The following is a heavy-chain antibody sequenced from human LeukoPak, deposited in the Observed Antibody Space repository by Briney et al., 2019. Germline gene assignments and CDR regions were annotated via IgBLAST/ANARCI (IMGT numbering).Heavy chain of an antibody. J-gene: IGHJ4*02. CDR3: ARDRVTPRTSRSLVVAGPPDY. CDR1: GYTFTSFG. D-gene: IGHD6-19*01. CDR2: ISGYNGNT. V-gene: IGHV1-18*01. Sequence: ASVKVSCKASGYTFTSFGTNWVRQAPGQGLEWMGWISGYNGNTDYAQIFQDRVTMITDTSTSTAYMELRSLRSDDTAVYYCARDRVTPRTSRSLVVAGPPDYWGQGTLVTVSS.